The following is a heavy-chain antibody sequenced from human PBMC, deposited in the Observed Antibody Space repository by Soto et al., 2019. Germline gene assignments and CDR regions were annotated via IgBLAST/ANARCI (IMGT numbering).Heavy chain of an antibody. V-gene: IGHV3-23*01. Sequence: GGSLRLSCAAYGFTFNCYAMSWVRQAPGKGLEWVSAISASGDSTYYADAVKGRFTISRDNSKNTLYLEMNSLRAEDTALYFCAKTTLTIHPGIFRFDPRGQGTLVTVSS. J-gene: IGHJ5*02. D-gene: IGHD3-3*01. CDR1: GFTFNCYA. CDR3: AKTTLTIHPGIFRFDP. CDR2: ISASGDST.